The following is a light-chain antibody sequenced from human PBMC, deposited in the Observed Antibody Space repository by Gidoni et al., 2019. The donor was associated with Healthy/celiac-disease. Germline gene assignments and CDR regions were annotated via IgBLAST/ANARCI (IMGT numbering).Light chain of an antibody. V-gene: IGKV3-15*01. Sequence: EIVMTQSPATLSGSPGERATLSCRASQSVSSNLAWYQQKPGQAPRLLIYGASTRATGIPARFSGSGSGTEFTLTISSLQSEDFAVYYCQQYNNWLYTFGQGTKLEIK. J-gene: IGKJ2*01. CDR1: QSVSSN. CDR3: QQYNNWLYT. CDR2: GAS.